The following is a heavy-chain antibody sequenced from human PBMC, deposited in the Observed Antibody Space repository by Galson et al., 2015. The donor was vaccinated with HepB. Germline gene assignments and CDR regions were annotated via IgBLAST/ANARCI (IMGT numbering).Heavy chain of an antibody. V-gene: IGHV3-48*02. Sequence: SLRLSCAASAFSFGSYGMNWFRQAPGKGPEWISYIVPSGSDRKYADSVKGRFTISRDNAKNSLYLEMNSLRDEDTAVYYCASDCDGSGSFYNMLGYWGQGTMVTVSS. CDR2: IVPSGSDR. CDR1: AFSFGSYG. J-gene: IGHJ4*02. CDR3: ASDCDGSGSFYNMLGY. D-gene: IGHD3-10*01.